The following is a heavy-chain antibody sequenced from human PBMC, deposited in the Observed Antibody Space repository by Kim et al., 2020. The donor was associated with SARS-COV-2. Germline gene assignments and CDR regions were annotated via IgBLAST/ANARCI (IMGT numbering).Heavy chain of an antibody. D-gene: IGHD6-19*01. V-gene: IGHV3-23*01. CDR2: VNNGGNA. J-gene: IGHJ4*02. CDR3: AKDHPSSGWPAFDS. Sequence: GGSLRLSCAASGFTFSSIAMSWVRQAPGKGPEWVASVNNGGNAYYADSVKGRFTVSRDITRDTLYLQMNSLRAEDTALYFCAKDHPSSGWPAFDSWGQGTLVTVSS. CDR1: GFTFSSIA.